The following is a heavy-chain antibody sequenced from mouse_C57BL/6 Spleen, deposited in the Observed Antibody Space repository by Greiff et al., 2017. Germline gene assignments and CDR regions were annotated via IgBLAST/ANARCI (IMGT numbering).Heavy chain of an antibody. CDR1: GYTFTDYY. CDR3: ARPDGSLYYYAMDY. V-gene: IGHV1-26*01. Sequence: EVQLQQSGPELVKPGASVKISCKASGYTFTDYYMNWVKQSHGKSLEWIGDINPNNGGTSYNQQFKGKATLTVDKSSSTAYMELRSLTSVDSAVYYCARPDGSLYYYAMDYWGQGTSVTVSS. D-gene: IGHD2-3*01. CDR2: INPNNGGT. J-gene: IGHJ4*01.